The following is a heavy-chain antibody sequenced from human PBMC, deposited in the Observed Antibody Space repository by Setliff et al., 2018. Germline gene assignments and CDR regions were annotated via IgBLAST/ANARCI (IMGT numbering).Heavy chain of an antibody. CDR2: ISGSGGNT. V-gene: IGHV3-23*01. D-gene: IGHD4-17*01. CDR1: GFTFNSHA. CDR3: SRDLQGSGDYVVDY. J-gene: IGHJ4*02. Sequence: GGSLRLSCATSGFTFNSHAMTWIRQAPGKGLEWVSTISGSGGNTYYADSVQGRFTISRDNAENSLTLQMNSLRVEDTAVYYCSRDLQGSGDYVVDYWGQGTLVTVSS.